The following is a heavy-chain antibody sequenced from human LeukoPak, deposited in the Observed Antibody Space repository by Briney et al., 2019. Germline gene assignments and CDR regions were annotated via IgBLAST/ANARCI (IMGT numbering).Heavy chain of an antibody. CDR2: ISSSSSYI. CDR3: ARGVGASIDFDY. J-gene: IGHJ4*02. D-gene: IGHD1-26*01. CDR1: GFTFSDYY. Sequence: GGSLRLSCAASGFTFSDYYMSWIRQAPGKGLEWVSSISSSSSYIYYADSVKGRFTISRDNAKNSLYLQMNSLRAEDTAVYYCARGVGASIDFDYWGQGTLVTVSS. V-gene: IGHV3-11*06.